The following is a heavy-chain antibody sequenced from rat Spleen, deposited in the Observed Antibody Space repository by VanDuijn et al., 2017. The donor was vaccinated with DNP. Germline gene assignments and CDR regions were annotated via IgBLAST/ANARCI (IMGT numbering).Heavy chain of an antibody. CDR1: GFTFSGYW. CDR3: AKDAFDY. J-gene: IGHJ2*01. Sequence: EVQLVESGGGLVQPGRSLKLSCAASGFTFSGYWMYWIRQAPGKGLEWVASINTDGDTTYYPDSVKGRFTVSRDNAENTVCLQMESLRSEDTATYYCAKDAFDYWGQGVMVTVSS. V-gene: IGHV5-58*01. CDR2: INTDGDTT.